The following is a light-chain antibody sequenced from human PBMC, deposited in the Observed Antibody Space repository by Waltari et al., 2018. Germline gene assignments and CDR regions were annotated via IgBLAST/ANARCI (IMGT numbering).Light chain of an antibody. V-gene: IGKV3-20*01. CDR3: QQYGSSPIT. J-gene: IGKJ4*01. Sequence: EIVLTQSPVTLSLSPGERATLPCRASQSVSSSYLAWYQQKPGQAPRLLIYGASSRATGIPDRFSGSGSGTDFTLTISRLEPEDFAVYYCQQYGSSPITFGGGTKVEIK. CDR1: QSVSSSY. CDR2: GAS.